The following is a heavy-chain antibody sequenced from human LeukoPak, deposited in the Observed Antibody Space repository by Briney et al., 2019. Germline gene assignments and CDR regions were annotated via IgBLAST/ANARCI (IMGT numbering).Heavy chain of an antibody. Sequence: ASVKVSCKASGYTFTSYGISWVRQAPGQGLEWMGWINPNSGGTNYAQKFQGRVTMTRDTSISTAYMELSRLRSDDTAVYYCARVGVGATYDAFDIWGQGTMVTVSS. V-gene: IGHV1-2*02. CDR3: ARVGVGATYDAFDI. CDR2: INPNSGGT. D-gene: IGHD1-26*01. CDR1: GYTFTSYG. J-gene: IGHJ3*02.